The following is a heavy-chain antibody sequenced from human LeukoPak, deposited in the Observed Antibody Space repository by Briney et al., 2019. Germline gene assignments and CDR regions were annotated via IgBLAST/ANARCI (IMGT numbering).Heavy chain of an antibody. CDR1: GGSFSGYY. D-gene: IGHD4-17*01. J-gene: IGHJ4*02. V-gene: IGHV4-34*01. Sequence: SETLSLTCAVYGGSFSGYYWSWIRQPPGKGLEWIGEINHSGSTNYNPSLKSRVTISVDTSKNQFSLKLSSVTAADTAVYYCARDYGYRGQGTLVTVSS. CDR2: INHSGST. CDR3: ARDYGY.